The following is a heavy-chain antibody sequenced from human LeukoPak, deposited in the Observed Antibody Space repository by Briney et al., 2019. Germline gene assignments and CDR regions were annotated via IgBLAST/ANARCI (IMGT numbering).Heavy chain of an antibody. CDR1: GFTFSSYG. Sequence: GGSLRLSCAASGFTFSSYGMSWVRQAPGKGLQWVSGISVSGGTTHYADSVKGRFTISRDNSKHTLYLQMNSLRAEDTALYYCTRGYSSGWWGYYFDYRGQGTLVTVSS. CDR2: ISVSGGTT. D-gene: IGHD6-19*01. CDR3: TRGYSSGWWGYYFDY. V-gene: IGHV3-23*01. J-gene: IGHJ4*02.